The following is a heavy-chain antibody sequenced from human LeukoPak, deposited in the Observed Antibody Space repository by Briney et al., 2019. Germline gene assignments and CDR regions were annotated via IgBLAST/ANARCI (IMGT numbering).Heavy chain of an antibody. J-gene: IGHJ5*02. CDR3: AREISSWYRTEGRFDP. D-gene: IGHD6-13*01. CDR2: IKQDGSEK. V-gene: IGHV3-7*01. Sequence: GRSLRLSCAASGFTFSTYGMHWVRQAPGKGLEWVANIKQDGSEKSYVDSVTGRFTISRDNAKNALYLQMNSLRAEDTAVYYCAREISSWYRTEGRFDPWGQGTLVTVSS. CDR1: GFTFSTYG.